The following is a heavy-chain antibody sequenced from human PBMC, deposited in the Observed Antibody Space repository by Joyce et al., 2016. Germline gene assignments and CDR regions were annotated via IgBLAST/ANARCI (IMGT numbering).Heavy chain of an antibody. CDR3: ARVTDYYDSSGYYSLGY. V-gene: IGHV1-2*02. Sequence: QVLLVQSGAEVKKHGASVKVSCKASGYTFTNYFIHWVRPGPGQGLEWMGLINPNSGGTMYAQNFQGRVTMTSDTSVSTVYMELSRLRSDDTAVYYCARVTDYYDSSGYYSLGYWGQGTLVTVSS. D-gene: IGHD3-22*01. CDR2: INPNSGGT. J-gene: IGHJ4*02. CDR1: GYTFTNYF.